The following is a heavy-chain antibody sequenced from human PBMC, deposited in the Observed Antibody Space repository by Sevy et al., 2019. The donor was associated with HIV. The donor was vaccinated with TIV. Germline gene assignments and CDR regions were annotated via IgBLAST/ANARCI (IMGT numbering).Heavy chain of an antibody. CDR1: GYTFTSYD. V-gene: IGHV1-8*01. CDR2: MNPNSGNT. D-gene: IGHD3-3*01. Sequence: ASVKVSCKASGYTFTSYDINWVRQATGQGLEWMGLMNPNSGNTGYAQKFQGRVTMTMNTSISTAYMELSSLRSEDTVVYYCARGPPHTFFGVVIGAHQSDYWGQGTLVTVSS. J-gene: IGHJ4*02. CDR3: ARGPPHTFFGVVIGAHQSDY.